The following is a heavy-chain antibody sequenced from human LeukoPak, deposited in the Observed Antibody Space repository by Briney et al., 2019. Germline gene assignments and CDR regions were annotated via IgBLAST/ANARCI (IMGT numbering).Heavy chain of an antibody. D-gene: IGHD2-21*02. CDR1: GFTVSSNF. Sequence: GGSLRLSCAASGFTVSSNFMSWVRQAPGKGLEWVSVIYSGGSTYYADSVKGRFTISRDSAKNSLYLQMNSLRAEDTAVYYCARFRTWGDKAFDYWGQGTLVTVSS. CDR2: IYSGGST. J-gene: IGHJ4*02. V-gene: IGHV3-53*01. CDR3: ARFRTWGDKAFDY.